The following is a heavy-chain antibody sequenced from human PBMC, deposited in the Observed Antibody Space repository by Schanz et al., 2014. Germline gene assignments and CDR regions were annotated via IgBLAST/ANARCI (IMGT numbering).Heavy chain of an antibody. D-gene: IGHD2-21*02. CDR2: FNDGGVNK. CDR3: AKSQGNSFDS. CDR1: GFSLDIFA. Sequence: EVHLLESGGGLVEPGGSLRLSCATSGFSLDIFAVSWVRQAPGKGLEWISSFNDGGVNKYYADSVKGRFTISSDNSSSTPDHPMSSQRAEDTTGYCCAKSQGNSFDSWGQGTLVTVSS. V-gene: IGHV3-23*01. J-gene: IGHJ4*02.